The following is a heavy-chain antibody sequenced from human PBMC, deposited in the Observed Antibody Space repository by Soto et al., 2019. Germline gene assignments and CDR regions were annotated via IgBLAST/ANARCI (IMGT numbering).Heavy chain of an antibody. CDR3: AKDGDAAAAGYYFDY. J-gene: IGHJ4*02. V-gene: IGHV3-30*18. Sequence: GGSLRLSCAASGFTFSIYGMHWVRHAPGKGLEWVAVISYNGNDKYHADSVKGRFTVSRDNSKNTLYLQMNSLRPEDTAVYHCAKDGDAAAAGYYFDYWGQGTLVTVSS. D-gene: IGHD6-13*01. CDR1: GFTFSIYG. CDR2: ISYNGNDK.